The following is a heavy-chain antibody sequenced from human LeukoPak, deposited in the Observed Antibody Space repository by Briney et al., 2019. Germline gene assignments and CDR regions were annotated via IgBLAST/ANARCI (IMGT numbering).Heavy chain of an antibody. CDR1: GYSISSGYY. Sequence: SETLSLTXAVSGYSISSGYYWGWIREPPGKGLEWIGSIYHSGSTYNNPSLKSRVTISVDTSKNQFSLKLSSVTAADTAVYYCASSFRITIFGVVKFFDYWGQGTLVTVSS. J-gene: IGHJ4*02. CDR3: ASSFRITIFGVVKFFDY. CDR2: IYHSGST. D-gene: IGHD3-3*01. V-gene: IGHV4-38-2*01.